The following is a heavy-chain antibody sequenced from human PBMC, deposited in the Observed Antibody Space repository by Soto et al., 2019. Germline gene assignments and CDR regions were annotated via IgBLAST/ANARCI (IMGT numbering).Heavy chain of an antibody. Sequence: ASVKVSCKASGYTFTSYGISWVRQAPGQGLEWMGWISAYNGNTNYAQKLQGRVTMTTDTSTSTAYMELRSLRSDDTAVYYCARVGDIVAVPDAAGPDWLDTWGQGTLVTVSS. V-gene: IGHV1-18*01. J-gene: IGHJ5*02. CDR1: GYTFTSYG. CDR2: ISAYNGNT. D-gene: IGHD2-2*01. CDR3: ARVGDIVAVPDAAGPDWLDT.